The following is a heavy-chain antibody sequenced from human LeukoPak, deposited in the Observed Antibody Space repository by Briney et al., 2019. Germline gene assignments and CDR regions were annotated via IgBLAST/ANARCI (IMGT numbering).Heavy chain of an antibody. CDR3: ARDLDDFWSGPFYFAF. CDR1: GGTFSSYA. D-gene: IGHD3-3*01. V-gene: IGHV1-18*01. CDR2: ISVHNGNT. Sequence: GASVKVSCKASGGTFSSYAISWVRQAPGQGLEWVAWISVHNGNTNYAQKFQDRVTLTTDRSKSTAYMELTNLGSDDTAVYYCARDLDDFWSGPFYFAFWGQGTLITVSS. J-gene: IGHJ4*02.